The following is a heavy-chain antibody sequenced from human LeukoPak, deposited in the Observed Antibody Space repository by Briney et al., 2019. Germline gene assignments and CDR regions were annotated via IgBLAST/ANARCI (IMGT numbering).Heavy chain of an antibody. CDR2: ISSSSSTI. CDR1: GFTFSSYS. V-gene: IGHV3-48*01. Sequence: PGGSLRLSCAASGFTFSSYSMNWVRQAPGKGLEWVSYISSSSSTIYYADSVKGRFTISRDNAKNSLYLQMNSLRAEDTAVYYCARVRGYGDYLYDYWGQGTLVTVSS. CDR3: ARVRGYGDYLYDY. D-gene: IGHD4-17*01. J-gene: IGHJ4*02.